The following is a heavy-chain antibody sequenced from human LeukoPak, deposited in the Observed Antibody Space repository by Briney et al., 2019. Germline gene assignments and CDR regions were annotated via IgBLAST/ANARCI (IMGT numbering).Heavy chain of an antibody. Sequence: GASVKVSCKASGYTFTSYGISWVRQAPGQGLEWMGWISAYNGNTNYAQKLQGRVTMTTDTSTSTAYMELRSLRSDDTAVYYCARDRPYDFWSGYTARAFDIWGQGTMVTVSS. J-gene: IGHJ3*02. V-gene: IGHV1-18*01. CDR3: ARDRPYDFWSGYTARAFDI. D-gene: IGHD3-3*01. CDR1: GYTFTSYG. CDR2: ISAYNGNT.